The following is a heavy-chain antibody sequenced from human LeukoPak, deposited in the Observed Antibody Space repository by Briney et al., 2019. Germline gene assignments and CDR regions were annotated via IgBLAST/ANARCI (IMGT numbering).Heavy chain of an antibody. D-gene: IGHD5-18*01. J-gene: IGHJ6*03. CDR1: GGTFSSYA. Sequence: SVKVSCKASGGTFSSYAISWARQAPGQGLEWMGGIIPIFGTANYAQKFQGRVTITTDESTSTAYMELSSLRSEDTAVYYCARDRGGYSYGYYYYYYMDVWGKGTTVTVSS. CDR2: IIPIFGTA. V-gene: IGHV1-69*05. CDR3: ARDRGGYSYGYYYYYYMDV.